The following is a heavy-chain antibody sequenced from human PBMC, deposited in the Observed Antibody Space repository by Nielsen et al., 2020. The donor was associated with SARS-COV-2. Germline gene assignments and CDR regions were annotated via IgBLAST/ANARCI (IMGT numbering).Heavy chain of an antibody. V-gene: IGHV3-11*01. D-gene: IGHD3-9*01. CDR2: ISSSGSTI. Sequence: WIRQPPGKGLEWVSYISSSGSTIYYADSVKGRFTISRDNAKNSLYLQMNSLKTEDTAVYYCTRRAAITISGGYGLDVWGQGTTVTVS. CDR3: TRRAAITISGGYGLDV. J-gene: IGHJ6*02.